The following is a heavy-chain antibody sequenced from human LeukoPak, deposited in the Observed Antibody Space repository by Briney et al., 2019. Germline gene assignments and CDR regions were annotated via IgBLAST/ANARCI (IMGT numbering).Heavy chain of an antibody. J-gene: IGHJ4*02. CDR3: AKDLTPGSTWYFSPPFDY. CDR1: GFTFGNFA. Sequence: GGSLRLSCAASGFTFGNFALSWVRQAPGKGLEWVSAISSSGGTTYYADSVKGRFTISRDNSENTLYLQMNRLTAEDTAVYYCAKDLTPGSTWYFSPPFDYWGQGTLVTVSS. V-gene: IGHV3-23*01. CDR2: ISSSGGTT. D-gene: IGHD6-13*01.